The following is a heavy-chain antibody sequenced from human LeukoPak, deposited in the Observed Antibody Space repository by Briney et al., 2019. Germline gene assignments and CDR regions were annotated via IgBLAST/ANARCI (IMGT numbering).Heavy chain of an antibody. Sequence: EASVKVSCKASGGTFSSYAISWVRQAPGQGLEWMGGIIPIFGTANYAQKFQGRVTITADKSTSTAYMELSSLRSEDTAVYYCARASSLDYGDYALSYHYMDVWGKGTTVTVSS. J-gene: IGHJ6*03. CDR2: IIPIFGTA. V-gene: IGHV1-69*06. D-gene: IGHD4-17*01. CDR1: GGTFSSYA. CDR3: ARASSLDYGDYALSYHYMDV.